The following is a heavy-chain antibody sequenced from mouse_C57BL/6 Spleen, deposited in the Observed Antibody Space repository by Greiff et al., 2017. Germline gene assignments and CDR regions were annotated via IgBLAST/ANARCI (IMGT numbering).Heavy chain of an antibody. Sequence: VQLQPSGPELVKPGASVKISCKASGYAFSSSWMNWVKQRPGKGLEWIGRIYPGDGDTNYNGKFKGKATLTADKSSSTAYMQLSSRTSEDSAVYFCARSMTTVAFDFWGQGTTRTVSS. V-gene: IGHV1-82*01. D-gene: IGHD1-1*01. J-gene: IGHJ2*01. CDR1: GYAFSSSW. CDR3: ARSMTTVAFDF. CDR2: IYPGDGDT.